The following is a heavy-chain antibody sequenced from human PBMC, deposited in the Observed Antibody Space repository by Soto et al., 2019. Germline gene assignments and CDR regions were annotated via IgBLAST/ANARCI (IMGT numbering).Heavy chain of an antibody. CDR3: ARNLAAAGTWYYYYYGMDV. CDR1: GGSFSGYY. CDR2: INHSGST. J-gene: IGHJ6*02. Sequence: NPSETLSLTCAVYGGSFSGYYWSWIRQPPGMGLEWIGEINHSGSTNYNPSLKSRVTISVDTSKNQFSLKLSSVTAADTAVYYCARNLAAAGTWYYYYYGMDVWGQGTTVTVSS. V-gene: IGHV4-34*01. D-gene: IGHD6-13*01.